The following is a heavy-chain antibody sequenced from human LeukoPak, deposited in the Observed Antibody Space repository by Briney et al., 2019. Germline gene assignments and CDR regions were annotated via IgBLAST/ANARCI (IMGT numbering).Heavy chain of an antibody. CDR2: ISRSGNAI. J-gene: IGHJ4*02. D-gene: IGHD3-22*01. V-gene: IGHV3-48*03. Sequence: TGGSLRLSCAASGFTFSSYEMNWVRQAPGKGLEWLSYISRSGNAIYYADSMKGRFTISRDNAKNSLYLQMNSLRVEDTAVYYCARDYDRSGYSDSWGQGTLVTVSS. CDR1: GFTFSSYE. CDR3: ARDYDRSGYSDS.